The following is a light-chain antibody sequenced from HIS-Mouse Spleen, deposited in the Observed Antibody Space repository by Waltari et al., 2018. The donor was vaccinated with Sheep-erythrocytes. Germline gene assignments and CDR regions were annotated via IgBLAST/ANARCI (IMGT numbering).Light chain of an antibody. Sequence: QSALTQPPSASGSPGQSVPIPCTGTSSDVGGYNYGPWYQQHPGKAPKLMIYEVSKRPSGVPDRFSGSKSGNTASLTVSGLQAEDEADYYCSSYAGSNNWVFGGGTKLTVL. CDR1: SSDVGGYNY. J-gene: IGLJ3*02. CDR2: EVS. V-gene: IGLV2-8*01. CDR3: SSYAGSNNWV.